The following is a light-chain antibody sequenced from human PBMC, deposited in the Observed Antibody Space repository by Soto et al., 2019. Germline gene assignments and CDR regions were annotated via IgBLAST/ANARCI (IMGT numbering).Light chain of an antibody. J-gene: IGKJ5*01. Sequence: DIVMTQSPDSLAVSLGERATINCKSSQSVLYISNNKNYLAWYQQKPGQPPKLLIYWASTRESGVPDRFSGSGSGTDFTLTISSLQAEDVAVYYCQQYYSSLITFGQGTRLEIK. CDR1: QSVLYISNNKNY. CDR3: QQYYSSLIT. CDR2: WAS. V-gene: IGKV4-1*01.